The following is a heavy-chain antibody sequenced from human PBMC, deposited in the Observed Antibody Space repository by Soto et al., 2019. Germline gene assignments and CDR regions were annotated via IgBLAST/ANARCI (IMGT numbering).Heavy chain of an antibody. CDR3: ARGFRWGMDV. D-gene: IGHD3-16*02. CDR2: INPNSGGT. J-gene: IGHJ6*02. V-gene: IGHV1-2*02. Sequence: ASVKVSCKASGYTFTGYYMHWVRQAPGQGLEWMGWINPNSGGTNYAQKFQGRVTMTTDTSISTASMELTRLTSDDTAIYYCARGFRWGMDVWGQGTTVTVSS. CDR1: GYTFTGYY.